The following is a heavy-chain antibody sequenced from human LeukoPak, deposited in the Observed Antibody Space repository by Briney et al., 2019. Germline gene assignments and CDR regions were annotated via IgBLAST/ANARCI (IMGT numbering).Heavy chain of an antibody. CDR2: INPRGGSA. CDR1: GYTFTGYY. V-gene: IGHV1-46*01. Sequence: ASVKVSCKASGYTFTGYYMHWVRQAPGQGLEWMGIINPRGGSATSAQRFQGRLTVTRDTSTSTVYMELSSLTSEDTAVYYCARDYRGSGSLTTFDSWGQGTLVTVSS. CDR3: ARDYRGSGSLTTFDS. D-gene: IGHD3-10*01. J-gene: IGHJ4*02.